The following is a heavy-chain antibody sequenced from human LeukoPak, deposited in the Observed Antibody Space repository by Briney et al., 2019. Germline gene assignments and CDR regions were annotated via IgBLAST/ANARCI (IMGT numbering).Heavy chain of an antibody. D-gene: IGHD3-22*01. J-gene: IGHJ4*02. Sequence: GGSLRLSCAASGFTISNYVMSWVRQAPGKGLEWVSGINRGGGRSYYADPVKGRFTVSGDSSKNTLYLQMNSLRAEDTAVYYCAKVGYYESSAYSYAAFDSWGQGTLVTVSS. CDR1: GFTISNYV. V-gene: IGHV3-23*01. CDR2: INRGGGRS. CDR3: AKVGYYESSAYSYAAFDS.